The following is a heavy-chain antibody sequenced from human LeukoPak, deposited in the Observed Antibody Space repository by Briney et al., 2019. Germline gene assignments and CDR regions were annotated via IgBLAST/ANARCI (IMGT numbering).Heavy chain of an antibody. V-gene: IGHV3-21*01. J-gene: IGHJ4*02. CDR1: GFTFSSYS. CDR2: ISSSSSYI. CDR3: ATREYSSSPFDY. D-gene: IGHD6-13*01. Sequence: GGSLRLSCVASGFTFSSYSMNWVRQAPGKGLEWVSSISSSSSYIYYADSVKGRFTISRDNAKNSLYLQMNSLRAEDTAVYYCATREYSSSPFDYWGQGTLVTVSS.